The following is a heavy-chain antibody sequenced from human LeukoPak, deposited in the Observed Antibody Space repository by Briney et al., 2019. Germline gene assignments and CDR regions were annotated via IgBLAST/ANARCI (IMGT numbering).Heavy chain of an antibody. CDR1: GFTFSSYG. Sequence: GGSLRLSCAASGFTFSSYGMHWVRQAPGKGLEWVAVISYDGSNKYYADSVKGRFTISRDNSKNTLYLQMNSLRAEDTAVFYCAKALGGGSSSVSGNWGQGTLVTVSS. CDR2: ISYDGSNK. J-gene: IGHJ4*02. D-gene: IGHD1-26*01. CDR3: AKALGGGSSSVSGN. V-gene: IGHV3-30*18.